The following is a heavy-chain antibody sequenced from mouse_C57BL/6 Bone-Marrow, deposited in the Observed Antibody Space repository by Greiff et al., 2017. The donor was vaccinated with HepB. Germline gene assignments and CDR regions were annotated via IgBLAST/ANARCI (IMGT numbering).Heavy chain of an antibody. CDR3: ARSGHYYGSSYVDY. D-gene: IGHD1-1*01. CDR1: GYTFTSYW. J-gene: IGHJ2*01. V-gene: IGHV1-72*01. CDR2: FDPNSGGT. Sequence: QVQLQQPGAELVKPGASVKLSCKASGYTFTSYWMHWVKQRPGRGLEWIGRFDPNSGGTKYNEKFKSKATLTVDKPSSTAYMQLSSLTSEDSAVYYCARSGHYYGSSYVDYWGQGTTLTVSS.